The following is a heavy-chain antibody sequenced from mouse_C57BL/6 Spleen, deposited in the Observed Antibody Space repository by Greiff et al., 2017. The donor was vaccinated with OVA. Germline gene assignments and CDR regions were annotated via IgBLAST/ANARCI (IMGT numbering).Heavy chain of an antibody. CDR3: EREGGHYYGLGFAY. CDR1: GYTFTSYW. Sequence: QVQLQQPGAELVRPGSSVKLSCKASGYTFTSYWMHWVKQRPIPGLEWIGNIDPSDSETHYNQKFKDKATLTVDKSSSTAYMQLSSLTSEDSAVYYCEREGGHYYGLGFAYWGQGTLVTVSA. J-gene: IGHJ3*01. V-gene: IGHV1-52*01. CDR2: IDPSDSET. D-gene: IGHD1-2*01.